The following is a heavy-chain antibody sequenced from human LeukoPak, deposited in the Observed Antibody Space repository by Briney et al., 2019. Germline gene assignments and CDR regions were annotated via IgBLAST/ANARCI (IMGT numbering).Heavy chain of an antibody. CDR2: IKQDGSEK. J-gene: IGHJ6*03. D-gene: IGHD4-23*01. V-gene: IGHV3-7*01. CDR1: GFTFSSYA. Sequence: GGSLRLSCAASGFTFSSYAMHWVRQAPGKGLEWVANIKQDGSEKYYVDSVKGRFTISRDNAKNSLYLQMNSLRAEDTAVYYCARHMTTVVSAIYYYYYMDVWGKGTTVTVSS. CDR3: ARHMTTVVSAIYYYYYMDV.